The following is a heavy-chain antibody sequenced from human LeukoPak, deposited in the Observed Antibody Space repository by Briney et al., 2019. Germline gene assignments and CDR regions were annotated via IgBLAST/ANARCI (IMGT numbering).Heavy chain of an antibody. D-gene: IGHD3-22*01. V-gene: IGHV3-7*01. CDR2: IKQDGSEK. Sequence: GGSLRLSCAASGFTFSSYWMSWVRQAPGKGLEWVANIKQDGSEKYYVDSVKGRFTISRDDAKNSLYLQMNSLRAEDTAVYYCARVLSGSWDWFDPWGQGTLVTVSS. CDR3: ARVLSGSWDWFDP. CDR1: GFTFSSYW. J-gene: IGHJ5*02.